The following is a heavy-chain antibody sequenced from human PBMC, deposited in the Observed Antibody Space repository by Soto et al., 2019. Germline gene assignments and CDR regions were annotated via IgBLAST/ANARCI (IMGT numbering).Heavy chain of an antibody. CDR2: VYNIGST. D-gene: IGHD3-16*01. CDR1: GGTMIGYY. J-gene: IGHJ4*02. Sequence: PSETMSLTCTASGGTMIGYYWSWIRQPPGRGLEWIGYVYNIGSTNYNPSLRSRVTIAADTSKNQISLRLRSVTAADTAVYYCARDGDYGGQQYWGQGTLVTVSS. CDR3: ARDGDYGGQQY. V-gene: IGHV4-59*01.